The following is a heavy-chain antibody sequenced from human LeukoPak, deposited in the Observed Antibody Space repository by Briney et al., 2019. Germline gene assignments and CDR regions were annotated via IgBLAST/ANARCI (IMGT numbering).Heavy chain of an antibody. Sequence: SVKVSCKASGGTFSSYAISWVRQAPGQGLEWMGGIIPIFGTANYAQKFQGRVTITTDESTSTAYMELSSLRSEGTAVYYCARDRSRWGALFDYWGQGTLVTVSS. CDR2: IIPIFGTA. V-gene: IGHV1-69*05. CDR3: ARDRSRWGALFDY. J-gene: IGHJ4*02. CDR1: GGTFSSYA. D-gene: IGHD6-13*01.